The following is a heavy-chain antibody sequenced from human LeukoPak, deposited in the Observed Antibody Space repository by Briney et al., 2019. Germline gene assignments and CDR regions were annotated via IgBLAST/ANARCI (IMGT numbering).Heavy chain of an antibody. CDR1: GFTVSSYA. J-gene: IGHJ4*02. CDR2: LGIAGDT. CDR3: ARQKQSHGNFDY. Sequence: GGSLRLSCAASGFTVSSYAMHWVRQPIGKGLEWVSALGIAGDTFYPGSVKGRFTISRENAKNSLYLQMNSLRAENTAMYYCARQKQSHGNFDYWGQGTLVTVSS. D-gene: IGHD1-26*01. V-gene: IGHV3-13*01.